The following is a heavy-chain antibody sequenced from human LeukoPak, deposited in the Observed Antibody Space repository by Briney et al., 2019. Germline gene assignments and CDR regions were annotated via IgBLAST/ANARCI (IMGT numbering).Heavy chain of an antibody. J-gene: IGHJ4*02. CDR3: ARDGGSGSYALFGY. Sequence: ASVKVSCKPSGYTFTGYYMHWVRQAPGQGLGWMGWINPNSGGTNYAQKFQGRATMTRDTSISTAYMELSRLRSDDTAVYYCARDGGSGSYALFGYWGQGTLVTVSS. CDR1: GYTFTGYY. V-gene: IGHV1-2*02. D-gene: IGHD3-10*01. CDR2: INPNSGGT.